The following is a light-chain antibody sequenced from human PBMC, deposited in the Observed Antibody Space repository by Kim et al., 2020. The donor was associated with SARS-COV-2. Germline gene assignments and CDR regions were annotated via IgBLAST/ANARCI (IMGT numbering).Light chain of an antibody. CDR2: QDT. Sequence: ELTQPPSVSVSPGETASITCSGDKMGHTHASWYQQKPGQSPVLVMYQDTQRPSGIPERFSGSNSGNTATLTISGTQAMDEADYYCQAWDSSTVVFGGGTQLTVL. CDR3: QAWDSSTVV. CDR1: KMGHTH. V-gene: IGLV3-1*01. J-gene: IGLJ2*01.